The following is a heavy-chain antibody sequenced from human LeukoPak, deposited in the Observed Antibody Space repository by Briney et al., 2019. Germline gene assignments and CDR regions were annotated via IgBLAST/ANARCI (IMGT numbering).Heavy chain of an antibody. D-gene: IGHD4-17*01. Sequence: SETLSLTCTVYGGSFSGYYWSWIRQPPGKGLEWIGEINHSGSTNYNPSLKSRVTISVDTSKNQFSLKLSSVTAADTAVYYCASAYGDTWLGYWGQGTLVTVSS. CDR1: GGSFSGYY. V-gene: IGHV4-34*01. CDR3: ASAYGDTWLGY. CDR2: INHSGST. J-gene: IGHJ4*02.